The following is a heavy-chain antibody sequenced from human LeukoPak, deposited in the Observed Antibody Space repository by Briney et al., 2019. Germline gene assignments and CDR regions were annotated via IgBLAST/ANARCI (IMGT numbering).Heavy chain of an antibody. V-gene: IGHV3-7*04. CDR3: ARNRQWLLADY. D-gene: IGHD3-22*01. CDR2: TKQDETEK. Sequence: GGSLRLSCAASGFTFSNYWMSWVRQAPGKGLEWVANTKQDETEKHYVDSVKGRFTISRDNARNSLYLQMNSLRVEDTAVYFCARNRQWLLADYWGQGTVVTVSS. CDR1: GFTFSNYW. J-gene: IGHJ4*02.